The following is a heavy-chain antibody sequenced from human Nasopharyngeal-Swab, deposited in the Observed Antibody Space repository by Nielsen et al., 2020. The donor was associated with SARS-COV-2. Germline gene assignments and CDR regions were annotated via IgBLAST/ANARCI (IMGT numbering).Heavy chain of an antibody. V-gene: IGHV3-23*01. CDR3: AREAGWHYFDS. CDR2: ISEGGESK. D-gene: IGHD6-19*01. Sequence: GESLKISWVASGITFSRYDKGWGRHAPGKGVEWVLGISEGGESKKYPDSEKGRFSISRDNSKNTVYLQINSLRVDDTAVYYCAREAGWHYFDSWGQGTLVTVSS. CDR1: GITFSRYD. J-gene: IGHJ4*02.